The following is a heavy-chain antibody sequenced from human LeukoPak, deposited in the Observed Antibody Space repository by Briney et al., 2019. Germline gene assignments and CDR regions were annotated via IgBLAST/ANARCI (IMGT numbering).Heavy chain of an antibody. CDR2: ISGSGGNT. D-gene: IGHD2-15*01. CDR3: ARVGRYCSSGSCYRASGHDAFDI. CDR1: GFTFSNYA. Sequence: GGSLRLSCAASGFTFSNYAMSWVRQAPGKGLEWVSAISGSGGNTYYADSVKGRFTISRDNSKNTLYLQMNSLRAEDTAVYYCARVGRYCSSGSCYRASGHDAFDIWGQGTMVTVSS. J-gene: IGHJ3*02. V-gene: IGHV3-23*01.